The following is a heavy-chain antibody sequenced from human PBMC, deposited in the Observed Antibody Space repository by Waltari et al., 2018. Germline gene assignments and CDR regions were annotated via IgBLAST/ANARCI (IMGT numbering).Heavy chain of an antibody. CDR1: GGSISSYY. CDR3: ARLIEQQLVTWWFDP. V-gene: IGHV4-59*08. Sequence: QVQLQESGPGLVKPSETLSLTCTVSGGSISSYYWSWIRQPPGKGLEWIGYIYYSGSTNYNPSLKSRVTISVDTSKNQFSLKLSSVTAADTAVYYCARLIEQQLVTWWFDPWGQGTLVTVSS. CDR2: IYYSGST. J-gene: IGHJ5*02. D-gene: IGHD6-13*01.